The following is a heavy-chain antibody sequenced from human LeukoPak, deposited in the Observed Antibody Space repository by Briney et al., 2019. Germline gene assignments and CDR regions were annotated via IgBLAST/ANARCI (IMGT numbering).Heavy chain of an antibody. V-gene: IGHV5-51*01. J-gene: IGHJ3*02. Sequence: GESLQISCKGSGYSFTSYWIGWVRQMPGKGLEWMGIIYPGDSDTRCSPSFQGQVTISADKSISTAYLQWSSLKASDTAMYYCARRDCSSTSCPHAFDIWGQGTMVTVSS. D-gene: IGHD2-2*01. CDR3: ARRDCSSTSCPHAFDI. CDR2: IYPGDSDT. CDR1: GYSFTSYW.